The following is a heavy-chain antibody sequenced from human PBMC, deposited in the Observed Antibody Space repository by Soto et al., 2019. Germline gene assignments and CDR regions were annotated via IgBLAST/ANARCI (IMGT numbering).Heavy chain of an antibody. Sequence: PGGSLRLSCAASGFTFSSYEMNWVRQAPGKWLEWVSYISSSGSTIYYADSVKGRFTISRDNAKNSLYLQMNSLRAEDTAVYYCARGDGYNFDAFDIWGQGXMVTV. V-gene: IGHV3-48*03. D-gene: IGHD5-12*01. CDR1: GFTFSSYE. J-gene: IGHJ3*02. CDR3: ARGDGYNFDAFDI. CDR2: ISSSGSTI.